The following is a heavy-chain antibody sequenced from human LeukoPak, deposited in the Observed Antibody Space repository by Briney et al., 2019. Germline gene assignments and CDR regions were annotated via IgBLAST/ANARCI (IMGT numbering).Heavy chain of an antibody. J-gene: IGHJ3*02. CDR3: ARDFVMGYYDSSGYYGAFDI. Sequence: PSETLSLTCTVSGGSISSGSYYWSWIRQPAGKGLEWIGSIYHSGSTYYNPSLKSRVTISVDTSKNQFSLKLSSVTAADTAVYYCARDFVMGYYDSSGYYGAFDIWGQGTMVTVSS. CDR1: GGSISSGSYY. V-gene: IGHV4-39*07. D-gene: IGHD3-22*01. CDR2: IYHSGST.